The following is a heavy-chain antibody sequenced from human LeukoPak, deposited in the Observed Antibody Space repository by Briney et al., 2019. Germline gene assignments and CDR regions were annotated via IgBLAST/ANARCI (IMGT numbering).Heavy chain of an antibody. J-gene: IGHJ4*02. CDR1: GGSTNNYW. D-gene: IGHD3-10*01. V-gene: IGHV4-39*01. CDR3: ARHYGP. CDR2: IYYSGST. Sequence: SETLSLTCTVSGGSTNNYWWSWIRQPPGKGLEWIGSIYYSGSTYYNPSLKSRVTISVDTSKNQFSLKLNSVTATDTAVYYCARHYGPWGQGTLVTVSS.